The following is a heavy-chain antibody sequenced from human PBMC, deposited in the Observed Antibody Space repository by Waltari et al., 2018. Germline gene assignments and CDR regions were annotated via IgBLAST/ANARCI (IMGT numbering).Heavy chain of an antibody. Sequence: QVHLEESGPGLVKPSQTLSPTCTDSGGTIRSDDYSWSWIRRPAGRGLEWMGRIHGSGTTNYNPALKSRIKISVDTSKNQISLNLTSVTATDTAIYYCARAGAFYGWFDPWGQGALVTVSS. D-gene: IGHD3-10*01. J-gene: IGHJ5*02. CDR2: IHGSGTT. CDR3: ARAGAFYGWFDP. V-gene: IGHV4-61*02. CDR1: GGTIRSDDYS.